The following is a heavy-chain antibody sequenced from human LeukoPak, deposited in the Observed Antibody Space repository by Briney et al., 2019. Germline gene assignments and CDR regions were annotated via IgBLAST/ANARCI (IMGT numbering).Heavy chain of an antibody. V-gene: IGHV3-33*01. CDR2: IWYDGSNK. CDR3: ARGPPADYYMDV. J-gene: IGHJ6*03. CDR1: GFTFSSYG. Sequence: PGRSLRLSCAASGFTFSSYGMHWVRQAPGKGLEWVAVIWYDGSNKYYADSVKGRFTISRDNSKNTLYLQMNSPRAEDTAVYYCARGPPADYYMDVWGKGTTVTVSS.